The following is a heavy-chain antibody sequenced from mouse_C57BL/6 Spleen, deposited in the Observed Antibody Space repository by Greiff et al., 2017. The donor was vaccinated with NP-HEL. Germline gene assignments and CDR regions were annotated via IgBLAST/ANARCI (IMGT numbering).Heavy chain of an antibody. V-gene: IGHV1-55*01. J-gene: IGHJ2*01. CDR3: ARAPTVVATDYFDY. Sequence: QVQLQQPGAELVKPGASVKMSCKASGYTFTSYWITWVKQRPGQGLEWIGDIYPGSGSTNYNEKFKSKATLSVDTSTSTVYMQLSSLTSEDSAVNYCARAPTVVATDYFDYWGQGTTLTVSS. D-gene: IGHD1-1*01. CDR2: IYPGSGST. CDR1: GYTFTSYW.